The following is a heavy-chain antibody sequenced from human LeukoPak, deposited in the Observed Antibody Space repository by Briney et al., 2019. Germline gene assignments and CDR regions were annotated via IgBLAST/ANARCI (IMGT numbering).Heavy chain of an antibody. V-gene: IGHV3-53*01. CDR2: IYSGGST. CDR3: ARLDDYGDYVDY. D-gene: IGHD4-17*01. CDR1: GFTVSSHY. J-gene: IGHJ4*02. Sequence: GGSLRLSCAASGFTVSSHYMTWVRQAPGKGLEWVSVIYSGGSTYYADSVKGRFTISRDNSKNTLYLQMKSLRAEDTAVYYCARLDDYGDYVDYWGQGTLVTVS.